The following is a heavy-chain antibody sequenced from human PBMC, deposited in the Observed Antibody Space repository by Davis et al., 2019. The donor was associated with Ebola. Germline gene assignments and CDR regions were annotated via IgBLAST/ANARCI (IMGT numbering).Heavy chain of an antibody. J-gene: IGHJ4*02. D-gene: IGHD4-17*01. CDR3: ARDGGDYANYYFDY. CDR2: IIPIFGTA. CDR1: VGTFSSYA. V-gene: IGHV1-69*13. Sequence: SVQVPRQASVGTFSSYAISLVRLAPGQGLEWMGGIIPIFGTANYAQKFQGRVTITADESTSTAYMELSSLRTEETAVYYCARDGGDYANYYFDYWGQGTLVTVSS.